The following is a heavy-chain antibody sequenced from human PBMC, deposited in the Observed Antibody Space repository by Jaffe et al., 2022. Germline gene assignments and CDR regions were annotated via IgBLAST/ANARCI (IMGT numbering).Heavy chain of an antibody. D-gene: IGHD3-10*01. CDR1: GYSFTSYW. CDR3: VRRGGTTPPNTARSTYYYGSGSYYNGYPFDY. J-gene: IGHJ4*02. CDR2: IYPGDSDT. Sequence: EVQLVQSGAEVKKPGESLKISCKGSGYSFTSYWIGWVRQMPGKGLEWMGIIYPGDSDTRYSPSFQGQVTISADKSISTAYLQWSSLKASDTAMYYCVRRGGTTPPNTARSTYYYGSGSYYNGYPFDYWGQGTLVTVSS. V-gene: IGHV5-51*03.